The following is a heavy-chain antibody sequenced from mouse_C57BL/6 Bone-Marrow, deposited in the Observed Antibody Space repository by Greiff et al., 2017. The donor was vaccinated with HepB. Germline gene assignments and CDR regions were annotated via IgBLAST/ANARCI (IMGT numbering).Heavy chain of an antibody. D-gene: IGHD2-2*01. CDR1: GYTFTDYY. J-gene: IGHJ3*01. CDR3: ARGYGYSFAY. Sequence: EVQLQQSGPVLVKPGASVKMSCKASGYTFTDYYMNWVKQSHGKSLEWIGVINPYNGGTSYNQKFKGKATLTVDKSSSTAYMELNSLTSEDSAVYYCARGYGYSFAYWGQGTLVIVSA. V-gene: IGHV1-19*01. CDR2: INPYNGGT.